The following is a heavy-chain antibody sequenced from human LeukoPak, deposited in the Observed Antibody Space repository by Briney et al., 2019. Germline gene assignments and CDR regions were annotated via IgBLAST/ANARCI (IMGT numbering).Heavy chain of an antibody. J-gene: IGHJ4*02. Sequence: ASVKVSCKASGYTFTSYDFNWVRQATGQRPEWMGWMSPNSGDTGYAQKFQDRVTMTRNTSISTAYMELSSLRSDDTAVYYCARGPPNWGYDYLGPGTLVTVSS. D-gene: IGHD7-27*01. CDR3: ARGPPNWGYDY. V-gene: IGHV1-8*01. CDR1: GYTFTSYD. CDR2: MSPNSGDT.